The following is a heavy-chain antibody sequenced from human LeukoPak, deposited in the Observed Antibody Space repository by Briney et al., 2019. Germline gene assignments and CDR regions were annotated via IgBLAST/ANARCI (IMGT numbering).Heavy chain of an antibody. CDR3: AKDYVSYNGIYDPLDI. V-gene: IGHV3-30*04. CDR1: GFSIRNYA. CDR2: ISYDGGNK. Sequence: QTGGSLRLSCAASGFSIRNYAIHWVRQAPGKGLEWVAVISYDGGNKYYADSVKGRFTISRDNAKNTIYLQMNSLRVEDTAMYYCAKDYVSYNGIYDPLDIWGQGTLVTVSS. D-gene: IGHD5-12*01. J-gene: IGHJ3*02.